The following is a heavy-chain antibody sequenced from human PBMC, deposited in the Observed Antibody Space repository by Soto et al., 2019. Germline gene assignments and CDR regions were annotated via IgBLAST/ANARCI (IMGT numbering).Heavy chain of an antibody. J-gene: IGHJ4*02. D-gene: IGHD6-6*01. CDR3: TDFAR. CDR2: VKSSSDGGAI. Sequence: DVQLVESGGALVKPGGSLRLSCVSSGFTFSSAWMSWVRQAEGKGLEWVARVKSSSDGGAIHYAAPVKGRFTISRDDAGGMLYLQMNGPKTEESAVYYCTDFARWGQGTSVTVSS. V-gene: IGHV3-15*02. CDR1: GFTFSSAW.